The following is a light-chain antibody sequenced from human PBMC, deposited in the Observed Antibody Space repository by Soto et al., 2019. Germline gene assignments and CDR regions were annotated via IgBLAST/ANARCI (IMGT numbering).Light chain of an antibody. CDR3: CSYAGSYTL. V-gene: IGLV2-11*01. J-gene: IGLJ3*02. CDR1: SSDVGSYNY. CDR2: DVT. Sequence: QSALTQPRSVSGSPGQSVTISCTGTSSDVGSYNYVSWYQQHPGKAPKRMIYDVTKRPSGVPDRFSGSKSGNTASLTISGLPAEDEADYSCCSYAGSYTLFGGGTQLTVL.